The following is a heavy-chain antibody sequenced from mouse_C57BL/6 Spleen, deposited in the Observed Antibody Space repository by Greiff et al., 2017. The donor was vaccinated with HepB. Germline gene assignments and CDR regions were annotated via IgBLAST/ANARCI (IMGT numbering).Heavy chain of an antibody. CDR1: GYTFTSYW. J-gene: IGHJ3*01. CDR3: ARGDDYDRAPFAY. CDR2: IDPSDSET. Sequence: VQLQQPGAELVRPGSSVKLSCKASGYTFTSYWMHWVKQRPIQGLEWIGNIDPSDSETHYNQKFKDKATLTVDKSSSTAYMQLSSLTSEDSAVYYCARGDDYDRAPFAYWGQGTLVTVSA. D-gene: IGHD2-4*01. V-gene: IGHV1-52*01.